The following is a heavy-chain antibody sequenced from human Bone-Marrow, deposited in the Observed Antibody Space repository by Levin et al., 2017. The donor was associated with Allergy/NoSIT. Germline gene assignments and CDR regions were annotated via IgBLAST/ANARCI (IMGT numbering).Heavy chain of an antibody. CDR3: ARGEFWSAFYGLSLLTYYGMDV. CDR2: ISYDGANK. Sequence: GESLKISCAASGFNFSTYDIHWVRQAPGKGLEWVALISYDGANKYYADSVKGRFIISRDNSKNTLYLHMNSLRAEDTAVFYCARGEFWSAFYGLSLLTYYGMDVWGQGTTVTVSS. D-gene: IGHD3-3*01. V-gene: IGHV3-30*04. J-gene: IGHJ6*02. CDR1: GFNFSTYD.